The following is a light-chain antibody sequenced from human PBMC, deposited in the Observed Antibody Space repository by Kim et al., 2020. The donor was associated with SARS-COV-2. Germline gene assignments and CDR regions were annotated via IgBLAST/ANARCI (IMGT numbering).Light chain of an antibody. CDR3: QQHNSWPLT. V-gene: IGKV3-11*01. J-gene: IGKJ4*01. CDR1: QGVSTS. CDR2: DSS. Sequence: LSPGQSATLSCRAIQGVSTSLAWYQHKLGRAPMLLIYDSSSRATGIPARFSGGGSGTDFTLTISSLEPEDFAVYYCQQHNSWPLTFGGGTKVDIK.